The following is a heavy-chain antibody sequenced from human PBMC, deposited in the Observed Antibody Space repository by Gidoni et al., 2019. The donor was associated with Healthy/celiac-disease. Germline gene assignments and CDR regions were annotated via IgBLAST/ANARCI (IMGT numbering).Heavy chain of an antibody. CDR3: ARDREGRYCSGGSCYTPGAFDI. CDR2: ISSSGSTI. J-gene: IGHJ3*02. CDR1: GFTFSRYA. V-gene: IGHV3-48*03. Sequence: EVQLVESGGGLVQPGGPLRLSCAASGFTFSRYAVNWVRQAPGKGLEWVSYISSSGSTIYYADSVKGRFTISRDNAKNSLYLQMNSLRAEDTAVYYCARDREGRYCSGGSCYTPGAFDIWGQGTMVTVSS. D-gene: IGHD2-15*01.